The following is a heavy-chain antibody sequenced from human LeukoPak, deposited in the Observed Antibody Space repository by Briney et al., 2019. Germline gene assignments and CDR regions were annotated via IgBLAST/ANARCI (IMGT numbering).Heavy chain of an antibody. J-gene: IGHJ4*02. CDR1: GYTFTGYY. V-gene: IGHV1-2*02. CDR2: INPNSGGT. CDR3: AREYTYGQGVDY. D-gene: IGHD5-18*01. Sequence: GASVKVSCKASGYTFTGYYMHWVRQAPGHGLEWMGWINPNSGGTNYAQKFQGRVTMTRDTSISTVYMELSSLRSDDTAVYYCAREYTYGQGVDYWGQGTLVTVSS.